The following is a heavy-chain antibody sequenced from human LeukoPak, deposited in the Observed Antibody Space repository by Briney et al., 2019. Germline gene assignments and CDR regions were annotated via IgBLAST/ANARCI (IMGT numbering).Heavy chain of an antibody. Sequence: GGSLRLSCAASGFTFSSYAMHWVRQAPGKGLEWVAVISYDGSNKYYADSVKGRLTISRDNSKNTLYLQMNSLRAEDTAVYYCARGNYDILTGYYSYWGQGTLVTVSS. D-gene: IGHD3-9*01. J-gene: IGHJ4*02. V-gene: IGHV3-30*04. CDR3: ARGNYDILTGYYSY. CDR2: ISYDGSNK. CDR1: GFTFSSYA.